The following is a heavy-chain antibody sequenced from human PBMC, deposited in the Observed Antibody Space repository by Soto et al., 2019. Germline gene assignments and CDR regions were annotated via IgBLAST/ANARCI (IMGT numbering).Heavy chain of an antibody. Sequence: ASVKVSCKASGYTFTSYGISWVRQAPGQGLEWMGWISAYNGNTDYAQKLQGRVTMTTDTSTSTAYMELRSLRSDDTAVYYCARGLPKTRRVPGFRIDRLDPWGQGPLVTVSS. CDR3: ARGLPKTRRVPGFRIDRLDP. J-gene: IGHJ5*02. CDR1: GYTFTSYG. CDR2: ISAYNGNT. V-gene: IGHV1-18*01. D-gene: IGHD6-19*01.